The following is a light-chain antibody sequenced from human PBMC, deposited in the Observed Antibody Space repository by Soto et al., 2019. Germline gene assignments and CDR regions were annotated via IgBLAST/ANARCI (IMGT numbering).Light chain of an antibody. Sequence: QSVLTQPPSVSGAPGQRVTISCTGSRSNIGAGYAVHWYQQLPGTAPKLLIYDNTNRPSGVPDRFSASESGTSASLAITGLQSEDEADYYCQSYDTSLRASVFGGGTQLTVL. CDR2: DNT. CDR3: QSYDTSLRASV. J-gene: IGLJ2*01. V-gene: IGLV1-40*01. CDR1: RSNIGAGYA.